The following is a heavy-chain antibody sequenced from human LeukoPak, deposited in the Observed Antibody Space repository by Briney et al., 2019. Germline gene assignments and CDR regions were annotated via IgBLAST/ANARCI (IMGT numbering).Heavy chain of an antibody. J-gene: IGHJ4*02. CDR3: ARGTLTTVTDS. D-gene: IGHD4-17*01. CDR1: GFTFSSYAM. CDR2: IYVRGNT. V-gene: IGHV4-4*02. Sequence: NAGGSLRLSCAASGFTFSSYAMSWVRQPPGKGLEWIGEIYVRGNTNYNPSLESRVTISVDESKTRLSLRLESVTAADTAVYYCARGTLTTVTDSWGPGTLVTVSS.